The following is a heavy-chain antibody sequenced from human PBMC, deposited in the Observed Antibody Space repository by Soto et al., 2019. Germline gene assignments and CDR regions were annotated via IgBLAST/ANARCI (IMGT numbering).Heavy chain of an antibody. CDR2: VYLSGST. CDR1: GGSISSSNW. V-gene: IGHV4-4*02. D-gene: IGHD3-10*01. Sequence: QVQLQESGPGLVKPSGTLSLTCAVSGGSISSSNWWSWVRQPPGKGLEWIGEVYLSGSTNYNSSRKMRVTRSVDKSRNEFSLKLSSVTDADTSLYYCARRWGEGRVDYWGQGTLVTVSS. CDR3: ARRWGEGRVDY. J-gene: IGHJ4*02.